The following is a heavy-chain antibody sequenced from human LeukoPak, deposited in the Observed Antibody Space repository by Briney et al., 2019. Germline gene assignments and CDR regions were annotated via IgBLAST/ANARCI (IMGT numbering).Heavy chain of an antibody. J-gene: IGHJ3*01. Sequence: PGGSLRLSCAASGFTFSSYWMSWVRQAPGKGLEWVANIKQDGSEKYYVDSVKGRFTISRDNAKNTLYLQMNSLRAEDTAVYYCARGLTIFGVVNDAFDFWSQGTMVTVSS. V-gene: IGHV3-7*04. D-gene: IGHD3-3*01. CDR3: ARGLTIFGVVNDAFDF. CDR2: IKQDGSEK. CDR1: GFTFSSYW.